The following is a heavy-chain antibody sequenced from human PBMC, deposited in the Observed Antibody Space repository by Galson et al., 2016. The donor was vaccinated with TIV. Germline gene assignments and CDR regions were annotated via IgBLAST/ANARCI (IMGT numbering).Heavy chain of an antibody. D-gene: IGHD5-12*01. CDR3: ARDKSGYETVDYFYYYMDV. CDR1: GGSIGNYY. V-gene: IGHV4-59*01. CDR2: MYYSGST. J-gene: IGHJ6*03. Sequence: TLSLTCTVSGGSIGNYYLSWIRQSPGKGLEWIGHMYYSGSTDYKSSLKSRVTISADTSRNQFSLKLRSVTAADTAVYYCARDKSGYETVDYFYYYMDVWGKGTTVTVSS.